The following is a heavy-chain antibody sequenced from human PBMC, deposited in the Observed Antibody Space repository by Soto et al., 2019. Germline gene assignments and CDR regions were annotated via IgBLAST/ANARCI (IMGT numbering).Heavy chain of an antibody. V-gene: IGHV4-59*01. D-gene: IGHD3-3*01. CDR1: GDSMTYSY. CDR3: ERVETIYDFWRGYFTGYSGMDV. J-gene: IGHJ6*02. Sequence: PPETLSLTCTVSGDSMTYSYWSWIRLLPGKGLEWFGYIYYSGSTSYNPSLKRRVTISVDTSKTQFSLKLNSVTAADTAVYYCERVETIYDFWRGYFTGYSGMDVWGQGTTVTVSS. CDR2: IYYSGST.